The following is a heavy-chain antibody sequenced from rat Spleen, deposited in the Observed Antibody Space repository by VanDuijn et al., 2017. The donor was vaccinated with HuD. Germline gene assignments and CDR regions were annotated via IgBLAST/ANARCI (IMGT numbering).Heavy chain of an antibody. CDR3: ARHDNNYFDY. CDR2: ISPSGGST. Sequence: EVQLVESGGGLVQPGRSMKLSCAASGFTFTNYDMAWVRQAPKKGLEWVASISPSGGSTYYRDSVKGRFTVSRDNAKSTLYLQMDSLRSEDTATYYCARHDNNYFDYWGQGVMVTVSS. J-gene: IGHJ2*01. V-gene: IGHV5-25*01. D-gene: IGHD1-10*01. CDR1: GFTFTNYD.